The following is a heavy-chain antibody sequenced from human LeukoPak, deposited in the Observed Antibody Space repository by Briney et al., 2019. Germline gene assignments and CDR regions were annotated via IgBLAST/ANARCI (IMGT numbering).Heavy chain of an antibody. V-gene: IGHV4-39*01. CDR1: GGSISSLSYY. D-gene: IGHD6-13*01. J-gene: IGHJ3*02. Sequence: PSETLSLTCSVSGGSISSLSYYWGWVRQPPGKGLEWIGSIYYGGRTYYNPSLKSRVTMPVDTSKNQFSLKLSSVTAADTAVYYCARGRGSSFHAFDIWGQGTMVTVSS. CDR2: IYYGGRT. CDR3: ARGRGSSFHAFDI.